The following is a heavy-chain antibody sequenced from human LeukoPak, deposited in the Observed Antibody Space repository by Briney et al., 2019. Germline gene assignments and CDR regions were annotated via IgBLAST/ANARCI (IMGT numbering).Heavy chain of an antibody. Sequence: GRSLRLSCAASGFTFSTYGLHWVRQAPGKGLEWVAVISYDGTNKYYADSVKGRFTISRDNSKNTLYLQMNSLRAEDTAVYYCAKDRDSDYADGGFDPWGQGTLVTVSS. D-gene: IGHD4-17*01. CDR2: ISYDGTNK. CDR3: AKDRDSDYADGGFDP. V-gene: IGHV3-30*18. J-gene: IGHJ5*02. CDR1: GFTFSTYG.